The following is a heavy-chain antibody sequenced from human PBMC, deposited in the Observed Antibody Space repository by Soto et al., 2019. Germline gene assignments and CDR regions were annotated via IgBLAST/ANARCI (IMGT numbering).Heavy chain of an antibody. D-gene: IGHD4-4*01. CDR3: AGGGGLGYSNYWDFDY. J-gene: IGHJ4*02. Sequence: EASVKVSCKASGYTFTSYAMHWVRQAPGQRLEWMGWINADNGNTKYSQKFQGRVTITRDTSASTAYMELSSLRSEDTAVYYCAGGGGLGYSNYWDFDYWGQGTLVTVSS. CDR2: INADNGNT. CDR1: GYTFTSYA. V-gene: IGHV1-3*01.